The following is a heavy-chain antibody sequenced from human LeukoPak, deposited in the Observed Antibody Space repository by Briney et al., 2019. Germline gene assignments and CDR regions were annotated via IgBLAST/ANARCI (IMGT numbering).Heavy chain of an antibody. D-gene: IGHD3-10*01. CDR1: GFNFSTYG. CDR2: ISYDGRRE. Sequence: GRSLRLSCTASGFNFSTYGLHWVRQAPGKGLEWVAVISYDGRREFYGDSVKGRFTISRDNSKNTLFLQMSSLRAEDTALYYCRASFGSDLDYWGQGTLVTVSS. J-gene: IGHJ4*02. V-gene: IGHV3-30*03. CDR3: RASFGSDLDY.